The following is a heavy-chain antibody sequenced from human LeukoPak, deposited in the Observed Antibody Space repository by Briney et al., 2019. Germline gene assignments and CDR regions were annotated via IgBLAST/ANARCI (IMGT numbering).Heavy chain of an antibody. V-gene: IGHV3-30*02. CDR1: GFTFSSYA. J-gene: IGHJ4*02. Sequence: GGSLRLSCAASGFTFSSYAMHWVRQAPGKGLEWVAFMRYDGTNKYYSDSVKGRFTISRDNSKKTLYLQMNSLRAEDTAVYFCAKDRALILGGFYHWGQGTLVTVSS. CDR3: AKDRALILGGFYH. D-gene: IGHD3-16*01. CDR2: MRYDGTNK.